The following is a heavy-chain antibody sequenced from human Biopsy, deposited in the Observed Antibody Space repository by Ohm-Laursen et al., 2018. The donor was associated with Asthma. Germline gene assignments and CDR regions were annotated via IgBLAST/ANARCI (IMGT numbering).Heavy chain of an antibody. V-gene: IGHV1-69*13. CDR2: INSVFGTT. CDR3: ARKAGSCISRTCYSLDF. Sequence: GASVKVSCKSLGGTFNTYVIGWVRLAPGQGLEWMGGINSVFGTTTYPQKFQDRVKITADDSTSTVYMELSSLRSEDTAVYYCARKAGSCISRTCYSLDFWGQGTLVTVSS. J-gene: IGHJ4*02. D-gene: IGHD2-15*01. CDR1: GGTFNTYV.